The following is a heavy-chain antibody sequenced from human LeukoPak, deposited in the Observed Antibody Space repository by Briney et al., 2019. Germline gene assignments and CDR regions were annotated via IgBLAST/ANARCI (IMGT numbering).Heavy chain of an antibody. CDR2: INHSGST. Sequence: SETLSLTCAVYGGSFSGYYWSWIRQPPGKGLEWIGEINHSGSTNYNPSLKSRVTIPVDTSKNQFSLKLSSVTAADTAVYYCARGGRVVPAAISWFDPWGQGTLVTVSS. D-gene: IGHD2-2*01. CDR1: GGSFSGYY. V-gene: IGHV4-34*01. CDR3: ARGGRVVPAAISWFDP. J-gene: IGHJ5*02.